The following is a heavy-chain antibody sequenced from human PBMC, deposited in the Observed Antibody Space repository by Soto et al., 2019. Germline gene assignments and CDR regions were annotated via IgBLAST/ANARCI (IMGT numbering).Heavy chain of an antibody. D-gene: IGHD3-16*02. CDR3: ARGYDYIWGSYPHFDY. V-gene: IGHV4-59*12. Sequence: SETLSLTCTVSGGSISSYYWSWIRQPPGKGLEWIGYIYYSGSTNYNPSLKSRVTISVDTSKNQFSLNLSSVTAADTAVYYCARGYDYIWGSYPHFDYWGQGTLVTVSS. CDR2: IYYSGST. CDR1: GGSISSYY. J-gene: IGHJ4*02.